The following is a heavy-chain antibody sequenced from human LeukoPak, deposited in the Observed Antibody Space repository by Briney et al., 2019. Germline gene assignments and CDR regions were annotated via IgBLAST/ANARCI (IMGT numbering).Heavy chain of an antibody. CDR3: ARDRSVAATMSVFDY. D-gene: IGHD1-26*01. CDR2: IYTSGST. CDR1: GGSISSGSYY. Sequence: SETLSLTCTVSGGSISSGSYYWSWIWQPAGKGLEWIGRIYTSGSTNYNPSLKSRVTISVDTSKNQFSLKLSSVTAADTAVYYCARDRSVAATMSVFDYWGQGTLVTVSS. V-gene: IGHV4-61*02. J-gene: IGHJ4*02.